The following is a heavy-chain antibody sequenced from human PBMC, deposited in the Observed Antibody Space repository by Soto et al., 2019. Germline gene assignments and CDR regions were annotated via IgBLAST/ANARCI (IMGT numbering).Heavy chain of an antibody. Sequence: QVQLQESGPGLVKPSETLSLTCTVSGGSIGNSYWSWIRQSPGKGLEWIGYIYYSGSSSYNPSLKSRVSISVDTSKNQFSLKLSSVTAADTAVYYCARHSSSWPIFDYWGQGTLVIVSS. CDR2: IYYSGSS. CDR1: GGSIGNSY. D-gene: IGHD6-13*01. J-gene: IGHJ4*02. V-gene: IGHV4-59*08. CDR3: ARHSSSWPIFDY.